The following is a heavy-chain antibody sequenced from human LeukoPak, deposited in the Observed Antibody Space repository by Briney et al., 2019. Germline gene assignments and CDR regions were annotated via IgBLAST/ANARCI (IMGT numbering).Heavy chain of an antibody. Sequence: PGGSLRLSCAASGFTFSTYSMNWVRQAPGKGLEWVSYITTSSDTKYYADSVKGRFTISRDNAKNSLYLQMNSLRAEDTAVYYCARPHPNNYDSSGYYSWNDYWGQGTLVTVSS. V-gene: IGHV3-48*01. CDR3: ARPHPNNYDSSGYYSWNDY. CDR2: ITTSSDTK. J-gene: IGHJ4*02. D-gene: IGHD3-22*01. CDR1: GFTFSTYS.